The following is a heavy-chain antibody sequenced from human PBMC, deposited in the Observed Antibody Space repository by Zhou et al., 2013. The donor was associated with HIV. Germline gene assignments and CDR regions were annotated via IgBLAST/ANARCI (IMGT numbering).Heavy chain of an antibody. D-gene: IGHD1-26*01. CDR3: GRGPYYSNTPGGPLDI. V-gene: IGHV1-18*01. Sequence: QVQLVQSGGEVKNPGASVKVSCRTSGYTFTNYGITWVRQAPGQGLEWMGWIRGSNGNTNYAQKVQGRVTMTTDKFTSTAYMELRGLRSEDTALYYCGRGPYYSNTPGGPLDIWGQGTWVTISS. CDR2: IRGSNGNT. J-gene: IGHJ3*02. CDR1: GYTFTNYG.